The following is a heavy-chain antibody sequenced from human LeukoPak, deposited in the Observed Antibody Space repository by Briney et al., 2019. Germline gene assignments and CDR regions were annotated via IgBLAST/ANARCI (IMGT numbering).Heavy chain of an antibody. J-gene: IGHJ5*02. V-gene: IGHV1-69*13. CDR1: GGTFSSYA. Sequence: ASVKVSCKASGGTFSSYAISWVRQAPGQGLEWMGGIIPIFGTANYAQKFQGRVTITADESTSTAYMELSSLRSEDTAVYYCARVQGGYDFYWFDPWGQGTLVTVSS. CDR2: IIPIFGTA. D-gene: IGHD5-12*01. CDR3: ARVQGGYDFYWFDP.